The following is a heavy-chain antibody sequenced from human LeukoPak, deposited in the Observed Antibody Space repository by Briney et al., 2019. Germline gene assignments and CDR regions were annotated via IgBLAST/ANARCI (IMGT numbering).Heavy chain of an antibody. CDR3: ATEEDYGSGSYYTLDY. Sequence: ASVKVSCTASGGTFSSYAISWVRQAPGQGLEWMGGIIPIFGTANYAQKFQGRVTITADESTSTAYMELSSLRSEDTAVYYCATEEDYGSGSYYTLDYWGQGTLVTVSS. J-gene: IGHJ4*02. CDR2: IIPIFGTA. D-gene: IGHD3-10*01. CDR1: GGTFSSYA. V-gene: IGHV1-69*13.